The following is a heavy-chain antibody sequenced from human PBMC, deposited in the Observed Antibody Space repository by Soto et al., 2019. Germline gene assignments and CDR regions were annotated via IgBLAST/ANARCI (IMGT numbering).Heavy chain of an antibody. V-gene: IGHV3-30*18. J-gene: IGHJ4*02. CDR2: ISYDGSNK. Sequence: PGGSLRLSCAASGFTFSSYGMHWVRQAPGKGLEWVAVISYDGSNKYYADSVKGRFTISRDNSKNTLYVQMNSLRAEDTAVYYCAKDFSPGSADYSFDYWGQGALVTVSS. CDR1: GFTFSSYG. CDR3: AKDFSPGSADYSFDY.